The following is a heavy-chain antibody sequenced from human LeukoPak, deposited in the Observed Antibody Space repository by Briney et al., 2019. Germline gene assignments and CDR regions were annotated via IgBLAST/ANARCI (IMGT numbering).Heavy chain of an antibody. CDR3: ARDGRRPPRAPKVGDGRTEKYGMDV. CDR1: GDTVSSNSAA. V-gene: IGHV6-1*01. J-gene: IGHJ6*02. D-gene: IGHD5-24*01. Sequence: SQTLSLTCAISGDTVSSNSAAWNWIRQSPSRGLEWLGRTYYRDKWYNDYAVSVKSRITVNPDTSKNQFSLQLNSVTPEDTAVYYCARDGRRPPRAPKVGDGRTEKYGMDVWGQGTTVTVSS. CDR2: TYYRDKWYN.